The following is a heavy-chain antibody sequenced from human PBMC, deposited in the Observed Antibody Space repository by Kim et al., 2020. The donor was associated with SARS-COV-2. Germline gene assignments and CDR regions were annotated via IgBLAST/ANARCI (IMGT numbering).Heavy chain of an antibody. J-gene: IGHJ4*02. V-gene: IGHV3-23*01. CDR1: GFTFSNFV. CDR3: ARAPKQISGY. D-gene: IGHD1-26*01. CDR2: ISAGGGST. Sequence: GGSLRLSCAASGFTFSNFVMSWVRQAPGQGLEWVSVISAGGGSTSYADPVKGRFTISRDNSKNTVYLDMNNLRAEDTAVYFCARAPKQISGYWGQGNLVTVSS.